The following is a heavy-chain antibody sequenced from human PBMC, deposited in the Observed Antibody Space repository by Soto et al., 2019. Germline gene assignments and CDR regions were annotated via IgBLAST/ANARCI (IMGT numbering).Heavy chain of an antibody. V-gene: IGHV4-39*01. Sequence: SSETLSLTCNVSGGSITTTNYYWGWVRQPPGKGLEWIASIYHSGTTYYNPSLKSRVTISVDTSKNQFSLKLNSVTASDAAVYYCARRTTTIFDWGQGTLVTVSS. J-gene: IGHJ4*02. CDR3: ARRTTTIFD. D-gene: IGHD3-3*01. CDR1: GGSITTTNYY. CDR2: IYHSGTT.